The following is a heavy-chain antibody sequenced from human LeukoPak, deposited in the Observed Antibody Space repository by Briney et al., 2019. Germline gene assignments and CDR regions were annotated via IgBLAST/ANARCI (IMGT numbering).Heavy chain of an antibody. CDR1: GGSISSHY. J-gene: IGHJ3*01. Sequence: SETLSLTCTGAGGSISSHYWSWIRQPPGKGLEWSGYIYYSGSTTYNPSLKRPVTISVDTSQNHFSLNLSSVTAADTAVYYCARDLSSSDAFDLWGQGTMVTVSS. CDR2: IYYSGST. CDR3: ARDLSSSDAFDL. V-gene: IGHV4-59*11. D-gene: IGHD6-6*01.